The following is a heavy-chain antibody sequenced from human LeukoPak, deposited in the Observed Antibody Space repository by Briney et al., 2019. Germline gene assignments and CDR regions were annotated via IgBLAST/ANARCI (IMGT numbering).Heavy chain of an antibody. D-gene: IGHD2-15*01. J-gene: IGHJ6*02. CDR2: IYYSGST. V-gene: IGHV4-30-4*01. CDR3: ARGSCPLWSSGGSCYYYYGMDV. Sequence: PSQTLSLTCTVSGGSISSGDYYWSWIRQPPGKGLEWIGYIYYSGSTYYNPSLKSRVTISVDTSKNQFSLKLSSVTAADTAVYYCARGSCPLWSSGGSCYYYYGMDVWGQGTTVTVSS. CDR1: GGSISSGDYY.